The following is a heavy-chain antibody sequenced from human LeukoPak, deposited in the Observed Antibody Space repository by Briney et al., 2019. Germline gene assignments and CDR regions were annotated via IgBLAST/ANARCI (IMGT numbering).Heavy chain of an antibody. J-gene: IGHJ4*02. CDR3: ARDDRGIAAAGFFDY. CDR1: GFSFSGFA. V-gene: IGHV3-30*04. CDR2: ISYDGSNT. D-gene: IGHD6-13*01. Sequence: GGPLRLSCAASGFSFSGFAMHWVRQAPGKGLEWVAVISYDGSNTYYADSVKGRFTISRDNSKNTLYLQMNSLRAEDTAVYYCARDDRGIAAAGFFDYWGQGTLVTVSS.